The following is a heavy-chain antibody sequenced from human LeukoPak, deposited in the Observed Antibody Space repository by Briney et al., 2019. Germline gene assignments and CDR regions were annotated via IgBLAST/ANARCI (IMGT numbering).Heavy chain of an antibody. V-gene: IGHV4-31*03. J-gene: IGHJ5*02. CDR1: GGSISSGGYY. Sequence: TSETLSLTCTVSGGSISSGGYYWSWIRPHPGKGLEWIGYIYYSGSTYYNPSLKSRVTISVDTSKNQFSLKLSSVTAADTAVYYCARALITMIVVGTFDPWGQGTLVTVSS. CDR3: ARALITMIVVGTFDP. CDR2: IYYSGST. D-gene: IGHD3-22*01.